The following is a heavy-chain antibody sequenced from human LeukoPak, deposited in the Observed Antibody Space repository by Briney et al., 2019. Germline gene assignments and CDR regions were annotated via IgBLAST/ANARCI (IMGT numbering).Heavy chain of an antibody. V-gene: IGHV4-34*01. CDR1: GGSFSGYH. CDR2: INHSGST. D-gene: IGHD2-8*01. J-gene: IGHJ4*02. CDR3: ARAAQFHGYFDY. Sequence: PSETLSLTCAVYGGSFSGYHWTWIRQSPGKGLEWIGDINHSGSTNYNPSLKSRVTTSVDTSKNQFSLKLTSVTAADTAVFYCARAAQFHGYFDYWGQGIMVTVSS.